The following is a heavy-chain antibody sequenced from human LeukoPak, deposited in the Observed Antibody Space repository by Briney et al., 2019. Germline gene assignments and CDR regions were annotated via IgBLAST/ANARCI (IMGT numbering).Heavy chain of an antibody. V-gene: IGHV1-46*01. Sequence: ASVKVSCKASGYTFTSYHMHWVRLAPGQGLEWMGIIDPSSGSTTYAQKFQDRVTMTRDTSTSTVYMDLSILRSEDTAVYYCARMWAARRIYYFDFWGQGTLVTVSS. CDR1: GYTFTSYH. D-gene: IGHD6-6*01. CDR2: IDPSSGST. CDR3: ARMWAARRIYYFDF. J-gene: IGHJ4*02.